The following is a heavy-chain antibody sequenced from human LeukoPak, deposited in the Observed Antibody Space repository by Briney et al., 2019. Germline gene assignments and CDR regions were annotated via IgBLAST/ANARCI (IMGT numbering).Heavy chain of an antibody. J-gene: IGHJ4*02. CDR3: ARVLGGSYSPFDY. Sequence: ASAKVSRKASGYTFTGYYMHWVRQAPGQGLEWMGWINPNSGGTNYVQKFQGRVTMTRDTSISTAYMELSRLRSDDTAVYYCARVLGGSYSPFDYWGQGTLVTVSS. CDR1: GYTFTGYY. CDR2: INPNSGGT. V-gene: IGHV1-2*02. D-gene: IGHD1-26*01.